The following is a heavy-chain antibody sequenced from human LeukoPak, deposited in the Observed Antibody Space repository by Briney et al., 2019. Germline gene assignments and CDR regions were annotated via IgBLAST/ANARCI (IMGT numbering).Heavy chain of an antibody. CDR2: ISSSSSYI. V-gene: IGHV3-21*01. CDR3: ARDGYGDSPLEY. J-gene: IGHJ4*02. D-gene: IGHD4-17*01. Sequence: GSLRLSCAASGFTFSSYSMNWVRQAPGKGLEWVSSISSSSSYIYYADSVKGRFTISRDNAKNSLYLQMNSLRAEDTAVYYCARDGYGDSPLEYWGQGTLVTVSS. CDR1: GFTFSSYS.